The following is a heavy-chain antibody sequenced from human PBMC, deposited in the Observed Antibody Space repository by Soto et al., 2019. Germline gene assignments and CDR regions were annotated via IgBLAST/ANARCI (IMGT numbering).Heavy chain of an antibody. CDR1: GDSISPYY. J-gene: IGHJ6*02. D-gene: IGHD5-18*01. Sequence: QVQLQESGPGLVKPSETLSLTCTVSGDSISPYYWTWIRQSPGKGLEWIGYIYYSGSPSYNPSLKSRVTISVDTSKNQFSLRLSSVTAADTAMYYCARGGNTALAYYFYGMDVWGQGTTVTVSS. CDR3: ARGGNTALAYYFYGMDV. CDR2: IYYSGSP. V-gene: IGHV4-59*12.